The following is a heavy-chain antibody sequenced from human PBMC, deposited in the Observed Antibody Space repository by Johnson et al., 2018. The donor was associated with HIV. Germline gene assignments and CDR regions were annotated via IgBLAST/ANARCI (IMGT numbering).Heavy chain of an antibody. CDR2: ISWNGSNK. V-gene: IGHV3-9*01. Sequence: VQLVESGGGLEQPGRSLRLSCEAPGFTFDDYAMHWVRQAPGKGLEWVSGISWNGSNKYYADSVKGRFTISRDNSKNTLYLQMNSLRAEDTAVYYCAKPSTESAFDIWGQGTMVTVSS. CDR3: AKPSTESAFDI. CDR1: GFTFDDYA. J-gene: IGHJ3*02. D-gene: IGHD1-1*01.